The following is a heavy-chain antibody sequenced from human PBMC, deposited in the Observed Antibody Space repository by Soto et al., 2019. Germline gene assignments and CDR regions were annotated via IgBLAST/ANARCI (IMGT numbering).Heavy chain of an antibody. Sequence: QVQLQESGPGLVKPSQTLSLTCTVSGGSISSGDYYWSWIHQPPGKGLEWIGYIYYSGSTYYNPSLNSRVTISIDTSKNQFSLKLSSVTAADTAVYYCARRDYVWGTHTYYFDYWGQGTLVTVSS. V-gene: IGHV4-30-4*01. CDR1: GGSISSGDYY. D-gene: IGHD3-16*01. J-gene: IGHJ4*02. CDR2: IYYSGST. CDR3: ARRDYVWGTHTYYFDY.